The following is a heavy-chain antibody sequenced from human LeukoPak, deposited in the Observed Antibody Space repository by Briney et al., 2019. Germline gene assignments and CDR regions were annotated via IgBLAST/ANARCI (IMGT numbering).Heavy chain of an antibody. CDR3: ARARYDSSGYYYYH. D-gene: IGHD3-22*01. Sequence: GGSLRLSCAASGFTFSSYAMHWVRQAPGKGLEWVAVISYDGSNKYYADSVKGRFTISRDNSKNTLYLQMNSLRAEDTAVYYCARARYDSSGYYYYHWGQGTLVTVSS. CDR1: GFTFSSYA. J-gene: IGHJ5*02. V-gene: IGHV3-30*14. CDR2: ISYDGSNK.